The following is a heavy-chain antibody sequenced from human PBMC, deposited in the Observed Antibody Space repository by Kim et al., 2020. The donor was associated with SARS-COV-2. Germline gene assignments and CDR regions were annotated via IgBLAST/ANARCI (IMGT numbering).Heavy chain of an antibody. CDR2: ISGSGGST. V-gene: IGHV3-23*01. J-gene: IGHJ6*02. D-gene: IGHD2-2*01. Sequence: GGSLRLSCAASGFTFSSYAMSWVRQAPGKGLEWVSAISGSGGSTYYADSVKGRFTISRDNSKNTLYLQMNSLRAEDTAVYYCAKAAGSEYQLLLHYYYYYGMDVWGQGTTVTVSS. CDR3: AKAAGSEYQLLLHYYYYYGMDV. CDR1: GFTFSSYA.